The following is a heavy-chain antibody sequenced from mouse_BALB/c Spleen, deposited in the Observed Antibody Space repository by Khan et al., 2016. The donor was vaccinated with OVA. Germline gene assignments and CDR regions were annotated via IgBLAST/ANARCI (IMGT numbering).Heavy chain of an antibody. V-gene: IGHV3-2*02. CDR3: ARRGDGYYGAMDY. J-gene: IGHJ4*01. D-gene: IGHD2-3*01. CDR2: ISYSGST. CDR1: GYSITSDYA. Sequence: EVQLQESGPGLVKPSQSLSLTCTVTGYSITSDYAWNWIRQFPGNKLEWMGYISYSGSTSYNPSLKSRITITRDTSKNQFFLQLNSVTTEDTATYSCARRGDGYYGAMDYWGQGTSVTVSS.